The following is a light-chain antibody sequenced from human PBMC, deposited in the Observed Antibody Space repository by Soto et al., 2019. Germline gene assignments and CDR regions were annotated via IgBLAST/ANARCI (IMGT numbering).Light chain of an antibody. CDR2: GAS. Sequence: EIVLTQSPGTLSLSPGERATLSCRASQSVTSNLAWYQHKPGQAPRLLISGASTGATGVPARFSGGGSGTEFTLTINSLHSEDFAVYYCQQYNTWPVTFGGGTKVDI. CDR3: QQYNTWPVT. V-gene: IGKV3-15*01. J-gene: IGKJ4*01. CDR1: QSVTSN.